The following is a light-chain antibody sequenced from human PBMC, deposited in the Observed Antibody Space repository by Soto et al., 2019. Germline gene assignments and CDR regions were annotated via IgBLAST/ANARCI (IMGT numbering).Light chain of an antibody. CDR2: KAS. CDR1: QSVLTW. J-gene: IGKJ2*01. V-gene: IGKV1-5*03. Sequence: DIQVTQSPATLSASVGDTVSITCRASQSVLTWLAWYQQKPGKAPNLLIYKASRLRDGVPSRFSGSGSGTDFTHTISSLQPDDFASYFCKHYFSYPYASGQGTKLEI. CDR3: KHYFSYPYA.